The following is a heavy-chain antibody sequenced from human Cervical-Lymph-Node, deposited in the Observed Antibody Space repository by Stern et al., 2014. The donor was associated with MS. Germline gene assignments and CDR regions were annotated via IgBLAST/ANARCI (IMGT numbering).Heavy chain of an antibody. Sequence: ESGPALVKPTQTLTLTCTFSGFSLSTSGMCVSWIRQPPGKALEWLALLDWDDDKYYSTSLKTRLTISKDTSKNQVVLTMTNMDPVDTATYYCARIGGRHYYYGMDVWGQGTTVTVSS. CDR3: ARIGGRHYYYGMDV. J-gene: IGHJ6*02. CDR2: LDWDDDK. V-gene: IGHV2-70*01. CDR1: GFSLSTSGMC. D-gene: IGHD3-3*01.